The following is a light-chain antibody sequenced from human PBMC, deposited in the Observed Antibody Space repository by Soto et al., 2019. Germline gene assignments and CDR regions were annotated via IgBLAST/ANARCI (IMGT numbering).Light chain of an antibody. V-gene: IGLV2-14*01. CDR1: SSDVGGYNY. CDR3: SSYTSSSTVV. J-gene: IGLJ2*01. CDR2: DVS. Sequence: QSALTQPASVSGSPGQSITISCTGTSSDVGGYNYVSWYQQHPCKAPKLMIYDVSNRPSGVSYRFSGSKSGNTSDLTISVLQAEAAADYYCSSYTSSSTVVFGGGTKLTVL.